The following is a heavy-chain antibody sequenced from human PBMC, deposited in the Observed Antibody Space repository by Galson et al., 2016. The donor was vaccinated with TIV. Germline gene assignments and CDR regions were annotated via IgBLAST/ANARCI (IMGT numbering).Heavy chain of an antibody. CDR2: ISSYNGDT. D-gene: IGHD3-22*01. CDR3: ARDRGSMTMILVVDYHYGMDV. Sequence: SVKVSCKASGYTFRNYGFSWVRQAPGQGLEWLGWISSYNGDTNYAHNLRGRLTMTTDSSPTTASMELRSLRSDDTAVYFCARDRGSMTMILVVDYHYGMDVWGQGTTVTVSS. CDR1: GYTFRNYG. V-gene: IGHV1-18*04. J-gene: IGHJ6*02.